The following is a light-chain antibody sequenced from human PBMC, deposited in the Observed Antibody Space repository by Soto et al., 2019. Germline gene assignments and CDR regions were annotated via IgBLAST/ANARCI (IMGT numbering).Light chain of an antibody. V-gene: IGKV3-15*01. J-gene: IGKJ4*01. CDR3: QHYNDWPLT. CDR1: HSLNNN. Sequence: EIVMTQSPATLSASPGERATLSCRASHSLNNNLAWYQQKPGQSPRLLIYGTSTRATGIPARFSGSRSGTEFTLTISSLQSEDFAVYYCQHYNDWPLTFGGGTKVEIK. CDR2: GTS.